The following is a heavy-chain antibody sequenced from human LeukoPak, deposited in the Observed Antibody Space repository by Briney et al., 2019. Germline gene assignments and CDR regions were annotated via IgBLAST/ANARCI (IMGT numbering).Heavy chain of an antibody. CDR1: GGSISSYY. CDR2: IYTSGST. CDR3: ARAVVPAARYYMDV. J-gene: IGHJ6*03. V-gene: IGHV4-4*09. D-gene: IGHD2-2*01. Sequence: SETLSLTCTVSGGSISSYYWSWNRQPPGKGLEWIGYIYTSGSTNYNPSLKSRVTISVDTSKNQFSLKLSSVTAADTAVYYCARAVVPAARYYMDVWGKGTTVTVSS.